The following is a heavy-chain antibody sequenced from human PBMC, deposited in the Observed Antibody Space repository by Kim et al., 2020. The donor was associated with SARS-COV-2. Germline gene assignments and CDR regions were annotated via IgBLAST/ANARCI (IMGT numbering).Heavy chain of an antibody. J-gene: IGHJ3*02. CDR1: GFTFSSYA. CDR2: VSGSGGTT. CDR3: ADRENGSGRVFAFDI. D-gene: IGHD3-10*01. Sequence: GGSLRLSCAASGFTFSSYAMSWVRQAPGKGPEWVSTVSGSGGTTYYAASVRGRFIISRVNCKNLLYLQMNSLTADATAVYYCADRENGSGRVFAFDIWG. V-gene: IGHV3-23*01.